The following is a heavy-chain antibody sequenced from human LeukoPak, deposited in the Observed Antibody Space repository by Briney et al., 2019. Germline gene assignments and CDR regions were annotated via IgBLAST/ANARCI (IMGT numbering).Heavy chain of an antibody. CDR1: GFTFRGYG. J-gene: IGHJ1*01. Sequence: GGSLRLSCAVSGFTFRGYGMHWVRQAPAKGLGWVANIKQDGSEKYYVDSVKGRFTISRDNAKNSLYLQMNSLRAEDRAVYYCARDTFYDFWSGRGIEHWGQGTLVTVSS. CDR2: IKQDGSEK. V-gene: IGHV3-7*01. CDR3: ARDTFYDFWSGRGIEH. D-gene: IGHD3-3*01.